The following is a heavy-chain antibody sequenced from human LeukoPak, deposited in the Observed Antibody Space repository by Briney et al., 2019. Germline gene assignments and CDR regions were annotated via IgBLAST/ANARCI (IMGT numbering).Heavy chain of an antibody. CDR1: GFTFSSYA. Sequence: GGSLRLTCAASGFTFSSYAMGWVRQAPGKGLEWVSAISGIGGTTHYADSVKGRFTISRDNSKNTLFLQMDSLRGEDTAVYYCARGTSAGGPISPFDFWGQGTVVTVSS. CDR2: ISGIGGTT. J-gene: IGHJ4*02. D-gene: IGHD6-13*01. V-gene: IGHV3-23*01. CDR3: ARGTSAGGPISPFDF.